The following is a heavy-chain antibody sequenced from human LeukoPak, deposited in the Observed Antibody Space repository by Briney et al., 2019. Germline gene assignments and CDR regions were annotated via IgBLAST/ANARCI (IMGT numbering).Heavy chain of an antibody. Sequence: PSETLSLTCAVYGGSFSGYYWSWIRQPPGKGLEWIGEINHSGSTNYNPSLKSRVTISVDTSKNQFSLKLSSVTAADTAVYYCARESYYYDSSGSSYYFDYWGQGTLVTVSS. J-gene: IGHJ4*02. CDR1: GGSFSGYY. CDR3: ARESYYYDSSGSSYYFDY. V-gene: IGHV4-34*01. D-gene: IGHD3-22*01. CDR2: INHSGST.